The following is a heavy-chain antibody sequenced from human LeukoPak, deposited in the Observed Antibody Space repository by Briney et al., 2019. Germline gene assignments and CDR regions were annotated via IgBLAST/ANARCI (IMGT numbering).Heavy chain of an antibody. J-gene: IGHJ2*01. D-gene: IGHD2-15*01. CDR1: GDSVSSNSAA. V-gene: IGHV6-1*01. Sequence: RTLSLTCALSGDSVSSNSAAWNWIRQSPSRGLEWLGITAERAKWYNDYALSVKSRITINPDTSKNQFSLQLNSVTPEDTAVYYCAGVKCSDGSGNCYLYFDLWGRGTLDTLPS. CDR3: AGVKCSDGSGNCYLYFDL. CDR2: TAERAKWYN.